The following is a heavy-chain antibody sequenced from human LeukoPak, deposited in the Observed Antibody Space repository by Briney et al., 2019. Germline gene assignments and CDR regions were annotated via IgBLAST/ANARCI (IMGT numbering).Heavy chain of an antibody. CDR2: IKQDGSER. Sequence: GGSLRLSYAASGFTFSSYWMSWVRQAPGKGLEWVANIKQDGSERYHVDSVKGRFTISRDNAKNSLHLQMNSLRAEDTAVYYCATMGLKPLPYYFDYWGQGTLVTVSS. CDR1: GFTFSSYW. D-gene: IGHD3/OR15-3a*01. V-gene: IGHV3-7*01. CDR3: ATMGLKPLPYYFDY. J-gene: IGHJ4*02.